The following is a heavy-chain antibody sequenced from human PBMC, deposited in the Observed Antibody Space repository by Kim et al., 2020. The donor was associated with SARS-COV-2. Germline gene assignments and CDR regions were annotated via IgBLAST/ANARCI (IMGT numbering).Heavy chain of an antibody. J-gene: IGHJ4*02. V-gene: IGHV1-69*01. D-gene: IGHD3-22*01. CDR3: ARVHDSSGYWIGLEYYFDY. Sequence: GRVTITADESTSTAYMELSSLRSEDTAVYYCARVHDSSGYWIGLEYYFDYWGQGTLVTVSS.